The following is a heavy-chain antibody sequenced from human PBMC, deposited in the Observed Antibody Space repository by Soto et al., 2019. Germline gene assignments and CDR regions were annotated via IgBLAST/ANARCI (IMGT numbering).Heavy chain of an antibody. V-gene: IGHV3-64D*06. D-gene: IGHD2-15*01. CDR1: GFIFSEST. J-gene: IGHJ4*02. CDR3: VKQAHGLDGVAFDY. Sequence: VGSLRLSCSASGFIFSESTIYWVRQVPGKGLEAISAVSTSGRSTYYADSVKDRFTISRDNSKNTLFLQMGSLRPEDTAIYYCVKQAHGLDGVAFDYWGQGTQVTVAS. CDR2: VSTSGRST.